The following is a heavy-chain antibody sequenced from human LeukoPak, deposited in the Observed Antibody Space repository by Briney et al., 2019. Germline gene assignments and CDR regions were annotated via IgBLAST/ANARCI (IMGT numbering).Heavy chain of an antibody. CDR3: AQRGGLDY. CDR2: TSYDGSNK. J-gene: IGHJ4*02. V-gene: IGHV3-30*04. D-gene: IGHD3-16*01. Sequence: HPGGSLRLSCAASGFTFGSFAMHWVRQAPGKGLEWVAVTSYDGSNKYYADSVKGRFTISRDNSKNTLFLQMNSLRAEDTAVYYCAQRGGLDYWGQGTLVTVSS. CDR1: GFTFGSFA.